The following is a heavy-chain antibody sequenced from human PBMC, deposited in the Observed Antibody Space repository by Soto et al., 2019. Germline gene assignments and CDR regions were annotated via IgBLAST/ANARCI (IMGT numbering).Heavy chain of an antibody. V-gene: IGHV4-59*12. CDR3: ARGRRRAYYGSGRYYGMDV. J-gene: IGHJ6*02. CDR2: IYYSGST. CDR1: GGSISSYY. Sequence: SETLSLTCTVSGGSISSYYWSWIRQPPGKGLEWIGYIYYSGSTNYNPSLKSRVTISVDTSKNQFSLKLSSVTAADTAVYYCARGRRRAYYGSGRYYGMDVWGQGTTVTVSS. D-gene: IGHD3-10*01.